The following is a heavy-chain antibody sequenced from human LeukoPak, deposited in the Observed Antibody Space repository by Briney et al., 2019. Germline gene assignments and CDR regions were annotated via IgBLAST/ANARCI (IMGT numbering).Heavy chain of an antibody. V-gene: IGHV3-20*04. CDR2: INWDDSST. Sequence: AGGSLRLSCAASGFMFPDYGMNWVRQVPGKGLEWVSGINWDDSSTNHADSVKGRFTISRDNAKNSLYLQMNTLRAEDTALYYCARDFKYCTGGVCYFTAVADYWGQGTLVTVSS. CDR1: GFMFPDYG. D-gene: IGHD2-8*02. J-gene: IGHJ4*02. CDR3: ARDFKYCTGGVCYFTAVADY.